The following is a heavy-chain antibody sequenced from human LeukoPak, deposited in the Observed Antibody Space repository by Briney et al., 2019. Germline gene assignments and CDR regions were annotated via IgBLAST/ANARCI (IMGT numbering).Heavy chain of an antibody. Sequence: GGSLRLSCTASGFTFSNSAMSWVRQAPGKGLEWVSTLSGGGITTYYADSVKGRFTISRDNSKNTLYLQMNSLRAEDTAVYYCAKGIYSSGWSYFDYWGHGTLVTVSS. D-gene: IGHD6-19*01. CDR1: GFTFSNSA. CDR2: LSGGGITT. J-gene: IGHJ4*01. CDR3: AKGIYSSGWSYFDY. V-gene: IGHV3-23*01.